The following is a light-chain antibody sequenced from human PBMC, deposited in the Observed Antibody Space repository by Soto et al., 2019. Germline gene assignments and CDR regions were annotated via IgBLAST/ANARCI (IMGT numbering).Light chain of an antibody. CDR3: QQYNNWPPWT. CDR2: GAS. J-gene: IGKJ1*01. V-gene: IGKV3-15*01. CDR1: QSVSSN. Sequence: EIVMTQSPATLSVSPGERATLSCRASQSVSSNLAWYQQKPGQAPRLLIYGASTRATGIPGRFSGSGSGTEFTLTICSLQSEDFAVYYCQQYNNWPPWTFGQGTKVEIK.